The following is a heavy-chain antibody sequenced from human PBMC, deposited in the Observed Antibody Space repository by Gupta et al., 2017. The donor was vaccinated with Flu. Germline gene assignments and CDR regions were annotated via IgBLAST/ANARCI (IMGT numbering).Heavy chain of an antibody. D-gene: IGHD3-3*01. Sequence: WVRQAPGKGLEWLSHIGGSGEIIYYADSVEGRFTISRDNAENSLYLQMNSLRAEDTAVYYCARKPLGFLERYYYMDVWGRGTTVTVSS. CDR2: IGGSGEII. V-gene: IGHV3-48*03. J-gene: IGHJ6*03. CDR3: ARKPLGFLERYYYMDV.